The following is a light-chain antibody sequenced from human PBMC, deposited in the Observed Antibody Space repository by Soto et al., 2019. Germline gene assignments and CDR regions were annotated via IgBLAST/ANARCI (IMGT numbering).Light chain of an antibody. J-gene: IGKJ1*01. CDR3: QQRSDRPGT. CDR1: ESVTNY. CDR2: DVS. V-gene: IGKV3-11*01. Sequence: GLTTSEATLSLSPGERGSISCRASESVTNYLAWYQQKPGQAPRLLVYDVSNRATGIPARFSGGGSGTDFTLTISNLEPEDFAVYYCQQRSDRPGTFGQGTKVDI.